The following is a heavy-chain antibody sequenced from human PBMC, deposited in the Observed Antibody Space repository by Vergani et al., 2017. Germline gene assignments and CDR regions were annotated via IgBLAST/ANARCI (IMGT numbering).Heavy chain of an antibody. V-gene: IGHV5-51*03. D-gene: IGHD2-2*01. CDR1: GYSFTSYW. CDR2: IYPGDSDT. CDR3: ARGVVPAARDYYYYMDV. J-gene: IGHJ6*03. Sequence: EVQLVQSGAEVKKPGASLKISCKGSGYSFTSYWIGWVRQMPGKGLEWMGIIYPGDSDTRYSPSFQGQVTISADKSISTAYLQWSSLKASDTAMYYCARGVVPAARDYYYYMDVWGKGTTVTVSS.